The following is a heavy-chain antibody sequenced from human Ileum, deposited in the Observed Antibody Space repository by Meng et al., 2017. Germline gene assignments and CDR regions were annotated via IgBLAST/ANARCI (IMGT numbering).Heavy chain of an antibody. CDR3: ARSSTSPASYFFDY. CDR2: ICHSGST. D-gene: IGHD6-6*01. Sequence: QVYVQQPGPRRVKPSGTLSLTCAVSSGTITSDTYWSWGRLPPGKGLEWIGQICHSGSTFYNTSIKSRVNMSVDKSKSQFSLMLTSVTAADTAIYFCARSSTSPASYFFDYWGQGTLVTVSS. J-gene: IGHJ4*02. V-gene: IGHV4-4*02. CDR1: SGTITSDTY.